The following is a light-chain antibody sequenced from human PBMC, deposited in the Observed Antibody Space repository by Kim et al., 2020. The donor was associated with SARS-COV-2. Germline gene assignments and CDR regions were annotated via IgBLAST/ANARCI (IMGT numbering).Light chain of an antibody. Sequence: KTVTISCTRSSGRIDSNYVQVYQQRPGGVPTTVIYEDDQRPSGVSDRFSGSIDNSSNSASLTISGLRTEDEADYYCQSYNRDNVLFGGGTQLTVL. V-gene: IGLV6-57*03. CDR1: SGRIDSNY. J-gene: IGLJ2*01. CDR3: QSYNRDNVL. CDR2: EDD.